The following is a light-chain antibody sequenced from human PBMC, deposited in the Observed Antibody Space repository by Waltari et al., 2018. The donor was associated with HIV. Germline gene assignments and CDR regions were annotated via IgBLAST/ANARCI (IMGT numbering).Light chain of an antibody. V-gene: IGLV1-40*01. Sequence: QSDLTQPPSVSGAPRQRVTISCSGARAGYDVHWYQQLPATPPKLLIYGNSNRPPGVPDRFSGSKSGPLASLAITGLQAEDEADYYCQSYDSSLSSSVFGGGTRLTVL. J-gene: IGLJ2*01. CDR2: GNS. CDR1: RAGYD. CDR3: QSYDSSLSSSV.